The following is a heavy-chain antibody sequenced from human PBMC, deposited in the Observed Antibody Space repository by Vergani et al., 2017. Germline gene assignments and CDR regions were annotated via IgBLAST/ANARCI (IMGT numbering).Heavy chain of an antibody. J-gene: IGHJ4*02. V-gene: IGHV3-20*04. Sequence: EVQLVESGGGVVRPGGSLRLSCAASGFTFDDYGMSWARQGPGKGLEWVSGINWNGGSTGYADSAKGRFIMSRDNVKNSLHLQMKSLRAENTALYYCAGIHNNPLYYASNGYMGDYDYWGQGILVTVSS. CDR3: AGIHNNPLYYASNGYMGDYDY. CDR1: GFTFDDYG. D-gene: IGHD3-22*01. CDR2: INWNGGST.